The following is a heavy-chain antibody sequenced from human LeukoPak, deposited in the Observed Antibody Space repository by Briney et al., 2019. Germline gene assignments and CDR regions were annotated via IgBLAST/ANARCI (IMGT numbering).Heavy chain of an antibody. CDR3: ARVRYVGAGTTIDYYYGMDV. J-gene: IGHJ6*02. D-gene: IGHD1-1*01. Sequence: ASVKVSCKASGYTFTSYGISWVRQAPGQGLEWVGWISAYNGNTNYAQNVQGRVTMTTDTSTNTAYMELRSLRSDDTAVYYCARVRYVGAGTTIDYYYGMDVWGQGTTVTVSS. V-gene: IGHV1-18*01. CDR2: ISAYNGNT. CDR1: GYTFTSYG.